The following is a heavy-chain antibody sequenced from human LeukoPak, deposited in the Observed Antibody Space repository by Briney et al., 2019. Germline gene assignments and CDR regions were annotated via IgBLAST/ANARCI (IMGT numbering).Heavy chain of an antibody. CDR1: GGSISSYY. Sequence: SETLSLTCTVSGGSISSYYWSWIRQPPGKGLEWIGYIYYSGSTNYNPSLKSRVTISVDTSKNQFSLKLSSVTVADTAVYYCAREMSWPGYFDYWGQGTLVTVSS. CDR2: IYYSGST. J-gene: IGHJ4*02. V-gene: IGHV4-59*01. CDR3: AREMSWPGYFDY. D-gene: IGHD5-12*01.